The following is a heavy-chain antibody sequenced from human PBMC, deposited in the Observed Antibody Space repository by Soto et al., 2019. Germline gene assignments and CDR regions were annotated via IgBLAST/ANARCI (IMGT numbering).Heavy chain of an antibody. CDR3: SKRAVRARFGFVP. Sequence: GRSAKLCCAAPGFSCGRSGMHCVRQAPGKGLEWVAVISYDGSNKYYADSVKGRFTISRDNSKNTLYLQMNSLRAEDTAVYYFSKRAVRARFGFVPWGQGTEVTVS. J-gene: IGHJ5*02. CDR2: ISYDGSNK. CDR1: GFSCGRSG. V-gene: IGHV3-30*18. D-gene: IGHD3-16*01.